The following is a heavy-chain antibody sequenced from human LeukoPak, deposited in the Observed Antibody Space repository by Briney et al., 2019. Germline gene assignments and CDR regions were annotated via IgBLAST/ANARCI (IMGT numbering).Heavy chain of an antibody. CDR2: IYQSGST. V-gene: IGHV4-38-2*02. CDR1: GYSISSGYY. D-gene: IGHD2-2*01. Sequence: SSETLSLTCTVSGYSISSGYYWGWIRQPPGKGLEWIGSIYQSGSTYYNPSLKRRVTMSVDPSKNQFSLKLSSVTAADTAVYYCAREYCSSTSCYLFDYWGQGTLVTVSS. CDR3: AREYCSSTSCYLFDY. J-gene: IGHJ4*02.